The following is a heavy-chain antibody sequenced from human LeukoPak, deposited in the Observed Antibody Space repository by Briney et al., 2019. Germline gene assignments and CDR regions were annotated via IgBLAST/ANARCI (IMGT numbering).Heavy chain of an antibody. CDR2: SSASSSDV. Sequence: GGSLRLSCAASGLAFSSSAMNWVRQTPGKGLEWLSYSSASSSDVYYADSVKGRSTISRDNAQSSLYLQMNSLTAEDTAIYFCARGRDHAFDIWGQGTRVTVSS. V-gene: IGHV3-48*01. J-gene: IGHJ3*02. CDR3: ARGRDHAFDI. CDR1: GLAFSSSA.